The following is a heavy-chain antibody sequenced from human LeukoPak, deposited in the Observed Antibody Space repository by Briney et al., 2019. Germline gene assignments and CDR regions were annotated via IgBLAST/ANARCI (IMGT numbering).Heavy chain of an antibody. CDR1: GYSFTSYL. Sequence: GESLKISCKASGYSFTSYLIGWVRHMPGKVLEWIGIIYPGDSDTRYSPSFQGQVTTSADESISTAYLQWSSLKASDTAMYYCARRGNTMVRGGTPPDYWGQGTLVTVSS. CDR2: IYPGDSDT. CDR3: ARRGNTMVRGGTPPDY. J-gene: IGHJ4*02. V-gene: IGHV5-51*01. D-gene: IGHD3-10*01.